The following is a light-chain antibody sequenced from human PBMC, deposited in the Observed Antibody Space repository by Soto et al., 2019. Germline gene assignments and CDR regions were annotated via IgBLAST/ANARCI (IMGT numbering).Light chain of an antibody. CDR3: QQYNSYSYT. Sequence: DIQMTQSPSTLSASVGDRVTITCRASQSISSWLAWYQQKPGKAPKLLIYDASSLESGVPSRFSGSGSRTGFTLTISSLQADDFATYYCQQYNSYSYTFGQGTKLEIK. J-gene: IGKJ2*01. V-gene: IGKV1-5*01. CDR2: DAS. CDR1: QSISSW.